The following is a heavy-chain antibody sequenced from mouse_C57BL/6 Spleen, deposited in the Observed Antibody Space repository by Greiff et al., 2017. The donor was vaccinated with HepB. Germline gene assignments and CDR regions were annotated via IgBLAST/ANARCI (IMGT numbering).Heavy chain of an antibody. J-gene: IGHJ2*01. D-gene: IGHD4-1*01. V-gene: IGHV1-82*01. CDR1: GYAFSSSW. CDR3: ARWDAYFDY. CDR2: IYPGDGDT. Sequence: QVQLQQSGPELVKPGASVKISCKASGYAFSSSWMNWVKQRPGKGLEWIGRIYPGDGDTNYNGKFKGKATLTADKSSSTAYMQLSSLTSEDSAVYFCARWDAYFDYWGQGTTLTVSS.